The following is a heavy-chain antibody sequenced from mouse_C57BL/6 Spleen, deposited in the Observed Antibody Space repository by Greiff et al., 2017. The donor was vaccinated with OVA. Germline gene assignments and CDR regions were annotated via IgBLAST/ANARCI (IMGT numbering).Heavy chain of an antibody. Sequence: VQLQQSGAELVRPGTSVKMSCKASGYTFTNYWIGWAKQRPGHGLEWIGDIYPGGGYTNYNEKFKGKATLTADKSSSPAYMQFSSLSSDDSAIYYCARKDGNYNYFDYWGQGTTLTVSS. V-gene: IGHV1-63*01. CDR1: GYTFTNYW. CDR2: IYPGGGYT. CDR3: ARKDGNYNYFDY. D-gene: IGHD2-1*01. J-gene: IGHJ2*01.